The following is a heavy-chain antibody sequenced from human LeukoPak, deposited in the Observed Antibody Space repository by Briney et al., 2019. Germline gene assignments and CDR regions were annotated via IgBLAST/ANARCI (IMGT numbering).Heavy chain of an antibody. CDR1: GGSISSSSYY. D-gene: IGHD1-26*01. CDR3: ARHFTSGSYSPAGY. J-gene: IGHJ4*02. V-gene: IGHV4-39*01. Sequence: SETLSLTCTVSGGSISSSSYYWGWIRQPPGKGLEWIGSIYYSGSTYYNPSLKSRVTISVDTSKNQFSLRLSSVTAADTAVYYCARHFTSGSYSPAGYWGQGTLVTVSS. CDR2: IYYSGST.